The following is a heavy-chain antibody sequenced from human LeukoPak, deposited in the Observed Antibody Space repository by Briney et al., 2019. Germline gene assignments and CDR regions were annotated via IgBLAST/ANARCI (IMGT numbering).Heavy chain of an antibody. CDR2: IYYIGST. Sequence: SETLSLTCTVSGGSISSGDYYWSWIRQPPGKGLEWIGYIYYIGSTYYNPSLKSRVTISVDTSKNQFSLKLSSVTAADTAVYYCARYDSGSYHYSWFDPWGQGTLVTVSS. CDR1: GGSISSGDYY. J-gene: IGHJ5*02. D-gene: IGHD3-10*01. V-gene: IGHV4-30-4*01. CDR3: ARYDSGSYHYSWFDP.